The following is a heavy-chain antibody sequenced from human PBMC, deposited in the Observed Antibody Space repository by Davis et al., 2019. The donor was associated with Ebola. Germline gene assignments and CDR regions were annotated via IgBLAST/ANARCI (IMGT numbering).Heavy chain of an antibody. Sequence: PGGSLRLSCAASGFTFSSYAMSWVRQAPGKGLEWVSAISGSGGSTYYADSVKGRFTISRDNSKNTLYLQMNSLRAEETAVYYCAKSWYSSGWYGWYFDLWGRGTLVTVSS. V-gene: IGHV3-23*01. CDR3: AKSWYSSGWYGWYFDL. D-gene: IGHD6-19*01. CDR1: GFTFSSYA. J-gene: IGHJ2*01. CDR2: ISGSGGST.